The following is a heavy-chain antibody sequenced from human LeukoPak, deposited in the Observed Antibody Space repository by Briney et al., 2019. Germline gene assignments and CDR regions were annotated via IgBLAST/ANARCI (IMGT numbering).Heavy chain of an antibody. J-gene: IGHJ4*02. CDR2: IYYSGST. D-gene: IGHD5-12*01. V-gene: IGHV4-31*03. Sequence: SQTLSLTCTVSGGSISSGGYYWSWIRQHPGKGLEWIGYIYYSGSTYYNPSLKSRVTISVDTSKNQFTLKLSSVTAADTAVYYCARDPGYSGFNFDYWGQGTLVTVSS. CDR1: GGSISSGGYY. CDR3: ARDPGYSGFNFDY.